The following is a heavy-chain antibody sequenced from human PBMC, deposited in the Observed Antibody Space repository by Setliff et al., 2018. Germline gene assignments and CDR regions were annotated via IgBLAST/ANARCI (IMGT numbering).Heavy chain of an antibody. D-gene: IGHD3-9*01. CDR2: MFYTGSA. Sequence: SETLSLTCTVSGGSISSSSYYWSWVRQPPGKGLEWIGTMFYTGSAYYTPSLKSRVTISVDTSKNQFSLNLNSATAADTAVYYCARHALSFDSAWDVWGKGTTVTVSS. CDR1: GGSISSSSYY. V-gene: IGHV4-39*01. CDR3: ARHALSFDSAWDV. J-gene: IGHJ6*04.